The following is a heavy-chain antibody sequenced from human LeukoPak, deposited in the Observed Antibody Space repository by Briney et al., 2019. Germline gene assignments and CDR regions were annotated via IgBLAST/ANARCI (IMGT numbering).Heavy chain of an antibody. CDR2: INHSGST. J-gene: IGHJ6*03. D-gene: IGHD1-26*01. V-gene: IGHV4-34*01. CDR3: ARVPVSGSRYYYYYYMDV. CDR1: GGSFSGYY. Sequence: SETLSLTCAVYGGSFSGYYWSWIRQPPGKGLEWIGEINHSGSTNYNPSLNSRVTISVDTSKNQFSLKLSSVTAADTAVYYCARVPVSGSRYYYYYYMDVWGKGTTVTVSS.